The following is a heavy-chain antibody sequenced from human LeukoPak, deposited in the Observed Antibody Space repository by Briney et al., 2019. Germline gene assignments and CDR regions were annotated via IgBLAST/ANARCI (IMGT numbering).Heavy chain of an antibody. J-gene: IGHJ4*02. CDR2: IKQDGGEK. CDR3: ARDGRPLDY. V-gene: IGHV3-7*03. Sequence: PGGSLRLSCVDSGITFSRYWMSWVRQAPGKGLEWVANIKQDGGEKYYVGSVKGRFTISRDNAKNSLYLQMNSLRVEDTAVYYCARDGRPLDYWGQGTLVTVSS. CDR1: GITFSRYW.